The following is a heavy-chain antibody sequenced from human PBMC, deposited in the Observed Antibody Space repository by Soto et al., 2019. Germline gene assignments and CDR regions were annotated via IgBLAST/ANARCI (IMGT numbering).Heavy chain of an antibody. V-gene: IGHV3-30-3*01. CDR2: ISYDGSNK. CDR1: GFTFSTYP. D-gene: IGHD2-15*01. CDR3: ARDRVDCSGGSCYSAFDY. J-gene: IGHJ4*02. Sequence: QVQLVESGGGVVQPGRSLRLSCAASGFTFSTYPMHWVRQAPGKGLEWGAVISYDGSNKYYADSVKGRFTISTDNSKNTLYLQMNSLRAEDTAVYYCARDRVDCSGGSCYSAFDYWGQGTLVTVSS.